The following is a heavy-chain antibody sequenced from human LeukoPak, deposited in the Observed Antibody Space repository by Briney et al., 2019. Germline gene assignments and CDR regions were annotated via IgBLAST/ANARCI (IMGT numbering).Heavy chain of an antibody. J-gene: IGHJ4*02. CDR2: IYSGGST. CDR3: ARCYDSSALMLTY. V-gene: IGHV3-53*01. Sequence: PGGSLGLSCAASGFTVSSNYMSWVRQAPGKGLEWVSVIYSGGSTYYADSVKGRFTISRDNSKNTLYLQMNSLRAEDTAVYYCARCYDSSALMLTYWGQGTLVTVSS. D-gene: IGHD3-22*01. CDR1: GFTVSSNY.